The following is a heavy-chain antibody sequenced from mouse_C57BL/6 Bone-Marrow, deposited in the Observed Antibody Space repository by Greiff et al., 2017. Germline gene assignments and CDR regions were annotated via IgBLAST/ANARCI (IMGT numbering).Heavy chain of an antibody. Sequence: EVKLVESGGGLVKPGGSLKLSCAASGFTFSDYGMHWVRQAPEKGLEWVAYISSGSSTIYYADTVKGRFTISRDNAKNTLFLQMTSLRSEDTAMYYCARQAGITTVVATDYWGQGTTLTVSS. D-gene: IGHD1-1*01. V-gene: IGHV5-17*01. CDR3: ARQAGITTVVATDY. CDR1: GFTFSDYG. CDR2: ISSGSSTI. J-gene: IGHJ2*01.